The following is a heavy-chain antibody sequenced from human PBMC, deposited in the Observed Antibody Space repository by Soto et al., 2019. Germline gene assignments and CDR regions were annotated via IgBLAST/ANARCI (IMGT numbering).Heavy chain of an antibody. J-gene: IGHJ4*02. V-gene: IGHV4-59*01. CDR1: GGSISGSY. CDR2: VYYTGST. D-gene: IGHD6-19*01. CDR3: ARSVAVPGAHIDY. Sequence: PSETLSLTCSVSGGSISGSYWSWIRQSPGKGLEWLGYVYYTGSTNYSPSLRSRVSISVDTSKNEFSLRLGSVTAADTAVYFCARSVAVPGAHIDYWGQGTQVNVS.